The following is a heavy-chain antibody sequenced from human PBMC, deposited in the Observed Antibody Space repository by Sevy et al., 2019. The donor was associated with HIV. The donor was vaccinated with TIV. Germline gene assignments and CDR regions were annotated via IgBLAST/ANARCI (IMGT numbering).Heavy chain of an antibody. Sequence: GSLRLSCAASGFTFNKYSMSWVRQPPGKGLEWVATLSFGCGEINYADSVKGRFTISRDNSKNSFYLQMNNLRAEDTARYYCAREGCTKPHDYWGQGTLVTVSS. J-gene: IGHJ4*02. CDR3: AREGCTKPHDY. V-gene: IGHV3-23*01. CDR2: LSFGCGEI. CDR1: GFTFNKYS. D-gene: IGHD2-8*01.